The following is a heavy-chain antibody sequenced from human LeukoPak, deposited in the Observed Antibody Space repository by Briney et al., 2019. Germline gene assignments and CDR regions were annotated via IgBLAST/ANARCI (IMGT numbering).Heavy chain of an antibody. CDR2: IYYSGST. CDR1: GGSISSYY. Sequence: TSETLSLTCTVSGGSISSYYWNWIRQPPGKGLEWIGYIYYSGSTNYNPSLKSRVTISVDTSKNQFSLKLSSVTAAATAVYYCAGGLGYCSGGSCAYFDYWGQGTLVTVSS. CDR3: AGGLGYCSGGSCAYFDY. V-gene: IGHV4-59*01. J-gene: IGHJ4*02. D-gene: IGHD2-15*01.